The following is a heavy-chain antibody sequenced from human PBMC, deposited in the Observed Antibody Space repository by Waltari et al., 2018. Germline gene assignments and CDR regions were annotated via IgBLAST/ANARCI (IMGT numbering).Heavy chain of an antibody. D-gene: IGHD3-16*01. CDR1: GYSFAGYW. V-gene: IGHV5-51*01. CDR2: LFPGGSDY. J-gene: IGHJ4*02. Sequence: EVQLVQSGAEVKKPGESLRISCQGSGYSFAGYWIGWVRQVPGEGLDWMGNLFPGGSDYRYSPSFRGQVTVSANRATNTAYLQWNNLQASDTAIYYCARLALGFFDYWGQGTLVTVSS. CDR3: ARLALGFFDY.